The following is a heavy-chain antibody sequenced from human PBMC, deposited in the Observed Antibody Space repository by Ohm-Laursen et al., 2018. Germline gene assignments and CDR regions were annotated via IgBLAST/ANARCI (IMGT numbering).Heavy chain of an antibody. D-gene: IGHD2-2*01. CDR3: ARRPAAIYYGMDV. V-gene: IGHV1-2*02. CDR1: GYTFTGYY. J-gene: IGHJ6*02. CDR2: INPNSGGT. Sequence: ASVKVSCKASGYTFTGYYMHWVRQAPGQGLEWMGWINPNSGGTNYAQKFQGRVTMTRDTSISTAYMELSRLRSDDTAVYYCARRPAAIYYGMDVWGQGTTVTVSS.